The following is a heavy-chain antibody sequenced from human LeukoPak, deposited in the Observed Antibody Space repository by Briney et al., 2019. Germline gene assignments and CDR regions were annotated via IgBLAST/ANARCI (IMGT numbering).Heavy chain of an antibody. J-gene: IGHJ3*02. CDR3: ARLRFGELVTPYDAFDI. Sequence: GESLKISCKGSGYSFTSYWIGWVRQMPGKGLEWMGIIYPGDSDTRYSPSFQGQVTISADKSISTAYLQWSSLKASDTAMYYCARLRFGELVTPYDAFDIWGQGTMVTVSS. V-gene: IGHV5-51*01. CDR2: IYPGDSDT. D-gene: IGHD3-10*01. CDR1: GYSFTSYW.